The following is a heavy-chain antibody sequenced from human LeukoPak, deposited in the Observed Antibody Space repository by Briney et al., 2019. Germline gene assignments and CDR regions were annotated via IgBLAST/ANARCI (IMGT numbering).Heavy chain of an antibody. V-gene: IGHV3-33*01. J-gene: IGHJ4*02. CDR2: IWDDGSNE. CDR3: ARDHSGTQDY. CDR1: GFTFSNYG. Sequence: GGSLRLSCAASGFTFSNYGMHWVRQAPGKGLEWVAVIWDDGSNEYYADSVKGRFTIFRDNRRNTLYLQMNSLRAEDTAVYSCARDHSGTQDYWGQGTLVTVCS. D-gene: IGHD1-1*01.